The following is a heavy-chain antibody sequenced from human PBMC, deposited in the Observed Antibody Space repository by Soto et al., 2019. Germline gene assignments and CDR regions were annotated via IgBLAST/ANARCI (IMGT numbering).Heavy chain of an antibody. CDR2: ISWDGGST. J-gene: IGHJ4*02. V-gene: IGHV3-43*01. CDR1: GFTFDDYT. D-gene: IGHD1-26*01. CDR3: AKDTGEADYFDY. Sequence: PGGSLRLSCAASGFTFDDYTMHWVRQAPGKGLEWVSLISWDGGSTYYADSVKGRFTISRDNSKNSLYLQMNSLRTEDTALYYCAKDTGEADYFDYWVPGPLVTVSS.